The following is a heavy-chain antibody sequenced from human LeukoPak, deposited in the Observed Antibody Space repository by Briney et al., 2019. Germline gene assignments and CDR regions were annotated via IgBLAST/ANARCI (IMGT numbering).Heavy chain of an antibody. V-gene: IGHV3-74*01. J-gene: IGHJ4*02. CDR1: GFPLSRYW. CDR2: INSDGSST. Sequence: GGSLRLSCGASGFPLSRYWRQGVRQATGRGLVWVSRINSDGSSTRYADSEKRRFTISRDNAMDTLYLRMNSLRAEDTAGYYCARVRGSWHVFDYWGQGTLVTVSS. CDR3: ARVRGSWHVFDY. D-gene: IGHD6-13*01.